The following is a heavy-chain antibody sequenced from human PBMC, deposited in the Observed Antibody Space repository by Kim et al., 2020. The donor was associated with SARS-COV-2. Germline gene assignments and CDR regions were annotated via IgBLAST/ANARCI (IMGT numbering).Heavy chain of an antibody. D-gene: IGHD6-19*01. J-gene: IGHJ4*02. CDR3: AREVSSGWRAFDC. V-gene: IGHV4-39*02. Sequence: YTAPLKSRITISVDTSKNQFCLKLSYVTAADTAVYYCAREVSSGWRAFDCWGQGTLVTVSS.